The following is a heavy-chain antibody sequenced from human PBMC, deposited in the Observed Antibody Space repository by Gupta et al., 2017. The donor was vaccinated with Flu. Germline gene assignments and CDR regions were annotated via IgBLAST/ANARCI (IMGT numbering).Heavy chain of an antibody. D-gene: IGHD2-8*01. Sequence: APGKGLEWVSTISYDGINTYYTDSVKGRFTISRDNSKNTLYLQMDSLRAEDTAIYYCAKSSSNGTPPSYYPDSWGQGTLVTVSS. CDR3: AKSSSNGTPPSYYPDS. CDR2: ISYDGINT. V-gene: IGHV3-30-3*02. J-gene: IGHJ4*02.